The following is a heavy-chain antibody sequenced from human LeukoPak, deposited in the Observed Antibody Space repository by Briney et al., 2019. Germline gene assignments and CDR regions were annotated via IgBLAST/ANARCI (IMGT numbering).Heavy chain of an antibody. Sequence: SETLSLTCSVSGGSVSSYYWSWIRQSPGKGLEWIGYIHNSGRTNYNPSLQSRVTGFVDTSKNQVSLRLSSVTAADTAVYYCARHGTISSESYFDYWGQGALVTVSS. CDR3: ARHGTISSESYFDY. V-gene: IGHV4-59*08. D-gene: IGHD1-14*01. J-gene: IGHJ4*02. CDR1: GGSVSSYY. CDR2: IHNSGRT.